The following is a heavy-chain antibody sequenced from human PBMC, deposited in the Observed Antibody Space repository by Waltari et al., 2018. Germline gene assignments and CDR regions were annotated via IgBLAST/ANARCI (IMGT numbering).Heavy chain of an antibody. CDR3: ARTGARWLQFAAFDI. D-gene: IGHD5-12*01. CDR2: INQDGSEE. CDR1: RFTFSNYW. Sequence: EVLLVESGGGLVQTGGSLRLSCAASRFTFSNYWMNWVRQAPGKWSEWVANINQDGSEEYYVDSVKGRFTISRDNAKNSLYLEMKTLRAEDTAIYYCARTGARWLQFAAFDIWGQGTMVTVSS. V-gene: IGHV3-7*01. J-gene: IGHJ3*02.